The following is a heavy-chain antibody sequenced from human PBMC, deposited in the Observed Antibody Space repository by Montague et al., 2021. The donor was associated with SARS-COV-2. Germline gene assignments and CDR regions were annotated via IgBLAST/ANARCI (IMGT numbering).Heavy chain of an antibody. V-gene: IGHV4-39*01. D-gene: IGHD3-10*01. Sequence: SETLSLTCTVSGASISSRSYYWGWIRQPPGKGLEWIGFKYYSGSTYYNPTLKSRVTISVDTPKNQFSLKLSSVTAADTAVYYCARVRYYGSGTSLGMDVWGQGTTVTVSS. CDR1: GASISSRSYY. CDR2: KYYSGST. CDR3: ARVRYYGSGTSLGMDV. J-gene: IGHJ6*02.